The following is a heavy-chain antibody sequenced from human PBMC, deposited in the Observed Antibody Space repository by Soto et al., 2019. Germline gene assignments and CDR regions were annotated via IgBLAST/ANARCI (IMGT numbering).Heavy chain of an antibody. CDR3: ARPADYVSGFSQ. D-gene: IGHD3-16*01. J-gene: IGHJ4*02. CDR2: IIPVFGTP. V-gene: IGHV1-69*06. Sequence: QVQLVQSGAEVKKPGSSVKGSCQTSGGTFTTSTISWVRQAPGQGLEWMGGIIPVFGTPSYAQKFQGRVTMIADKCSSTAYMELRNLRSEDTAMYYCARPADYVSGFSQWGQGTLVTVSS. CDR1: GGTFTTST.